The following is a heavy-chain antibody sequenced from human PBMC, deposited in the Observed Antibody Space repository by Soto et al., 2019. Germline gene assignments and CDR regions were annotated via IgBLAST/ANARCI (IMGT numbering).Heavy chain of an antibody. Sequence: SGPTLVKPTQTLTLTCTFSGFSLSASGVGVGWIRQPPGKALEWLALIYWNDDKRYSPSLKSRLTITKDTSKNQVVLTMTNMDPVDTATYYCATRGGLRYFDWQVVYFQHWGQGTLVTVSS. CDR1: GFSLSASGVG. J-gene: IGHJ1*01. V-gene: IGHV2-5*01. CDR2: IYWNDDK. CDR3: ATRGGLRYFDWQVVYFQH. D-gene: IGHD3-9*01.